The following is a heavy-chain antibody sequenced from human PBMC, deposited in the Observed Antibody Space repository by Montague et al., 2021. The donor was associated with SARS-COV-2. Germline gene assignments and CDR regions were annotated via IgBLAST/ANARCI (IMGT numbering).Heavy chain of an antibody. J-gene: IGHJ6*02. Sequence: SETLSLTCTVSGGSISSSSYYWGWIRQPPGKGLEWIGSIYYSGSTYYNPSLKSRVTISVDTSKSQFSLKLSSVTAADTAVYYCARVGRQQLVRLSGMDVWGQGTTVTFSS. CDR1: GGSISSSSYY. V-gene: IGHV4-39*07. CDR2: IYYSGST. CDR3: ARVGRQQLVRLSGMDV. D-gene: IGHD6-13*01.